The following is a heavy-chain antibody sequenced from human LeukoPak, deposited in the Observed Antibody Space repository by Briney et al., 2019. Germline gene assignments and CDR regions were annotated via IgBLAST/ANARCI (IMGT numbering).Heavy chain of an antibody. V-gene: IGHV4-61*02. CDR2: IYSSGST. CDR1: GGSISSGSDY. Sequence: PSETLSLTCTVSGGSISSGSDYWSWIRQPAGKGLEWIGRIYSSGSTDYNPSLKSRVTISMDTSKNQFSLKLSSVTAADTAVYHCAVWSNYYTSAFDIWGQGTMVTVSS. CDR3: AVWSNYYTSAFDI. D-gene: IGHD3-3*01. J-gene: IGHJ3*02.